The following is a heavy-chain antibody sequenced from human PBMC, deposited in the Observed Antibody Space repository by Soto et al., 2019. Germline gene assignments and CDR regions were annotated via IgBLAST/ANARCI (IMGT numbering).Heavy chain of an antibody. V-gene: IGHV1-18*01. Sequence: QVHLVQSGAEVKKPGASVKVSCKGSGYDFTTYGITWVRQAPGQGLEWMAWISAHNGNTDYAQKLQGRVTVTRDTATSTAYMELRSRRSVDTAVYYCTRGRYGDYWGQGALVTVSS. D-gene: IGHD1-1*01. CDR1: GYDFTTYG. J-gene: IGHJ4*02. CDR2: ISAHNGNT. CDR3: TRGRYGDY.